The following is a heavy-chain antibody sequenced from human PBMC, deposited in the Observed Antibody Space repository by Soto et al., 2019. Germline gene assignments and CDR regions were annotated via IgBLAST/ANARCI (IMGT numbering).Heavy chain of an antibody. Sequence: GGSLRLSCAASGFTFNNYAMSWVRQAPGKGLEWVSLLSGSDDSTYYADSVKGRFTMSSDSSKTTLYLQMNSLRAEDTAVYYCARDLMPSTSFLYYYYYYGMDVWGQGTTVTVSS. D-gene: IGHD2-2*01. CDR3: ARDLMPSTSFLYYYYYYGMDV. J-gene: IGHJ6*02. V-gene: IGHV3-23*01. CDR2: LSGSDDST. CDR1: GFTFNNYA.